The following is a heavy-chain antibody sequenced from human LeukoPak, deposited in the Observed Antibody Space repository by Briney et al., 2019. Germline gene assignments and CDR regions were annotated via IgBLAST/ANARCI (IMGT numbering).Heavy chain of an antibody. Sequence: PGGSLRLSCAASGFTFSSYGMHWVRQAPGKGLEWVAFIRYDGSNKYYADSVKGRFTISRDNSKNTLYLQMNSLRAEDTAAYYCAKPFGETFYYYYYMEVWGKGTTVTVSS. D-gene: IGHD3-10*01. CDR3: AKPFGETFYYYYYMEV. CDR1: GFTFSSYG. V-gene: IGHV3-30*02. J-gene: IGHJ6*03. CDR2: IRYDGSNK.